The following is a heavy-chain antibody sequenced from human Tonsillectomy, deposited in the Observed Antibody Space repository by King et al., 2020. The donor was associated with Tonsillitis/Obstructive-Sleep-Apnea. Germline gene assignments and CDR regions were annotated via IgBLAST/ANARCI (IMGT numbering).Heavy chain of an antibody. Sequence: VQLVESGAEVKKPGESLKISCKGSGYSFTTYWIGWVRQMPGKGLEWMGMIYPGDSDTRYSPTFQGQVTMSADKSISTAYLKWSSLKASDTAMYYCARSETPWDPYGFYIWGQGTMVTVSS. V-gene: IGHV5-51*01. CDR3: ARSETPWDPYGFYI. D-gene: IGHD1-26*01. CDR1: GYSFTTYW. J-gene: IGHJ3*02. CDR2: IYPGDSDT.